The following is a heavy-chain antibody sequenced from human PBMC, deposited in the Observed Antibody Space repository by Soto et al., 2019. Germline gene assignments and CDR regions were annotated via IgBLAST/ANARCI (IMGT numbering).Heavy chain of an antibody. CDR3: ARAYGVWAFDF. CDR1: GGSISSSSYY. V-gene: IGHV4-39*01. J-gene: IGHJ3*01. Sequence: SETLSLTCTVSGGSISSSSYYWGWIRQPPGKGLEWIGIIYYSGSTYYYPSLKSRVTISVDTSKNQFSLKLCSVTAADTAVYYCARAYGVWAFDFWVQGTMVT. CDR2: IYYSGST. D-gene: IGHD2-8*01.